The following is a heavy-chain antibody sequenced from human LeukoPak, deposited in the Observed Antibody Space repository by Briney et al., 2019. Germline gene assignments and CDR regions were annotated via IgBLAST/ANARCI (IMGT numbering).Heavy chain of an antibody. J-gene: IGHJ4*02. CDR3: AKDPPPPHTAAAEAL. CDR2: ISWNSGSI. D-gene: IGHD6-13*01. V-gene: IGHV3-9*01. Sequence: GGSLRLSCAASGFTFDDYAMHWVRQAPGKGLEGVSGISWNSGSIGYADSVKGRFTISRDNAKNSLYLQMNSLRAEDTALYYCAKDPPPPHTAAAEALWGQGTLVTVSS. CDR1: GFTFDDYA.